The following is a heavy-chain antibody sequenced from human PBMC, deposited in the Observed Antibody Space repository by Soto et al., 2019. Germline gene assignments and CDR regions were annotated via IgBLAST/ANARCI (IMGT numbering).Heavy chain of an antibody. J-gene: IGHJ6*02. CDR3: AREPMDNYYYYGMAV. V-gene: IGHV4-4*02. Sequence: TSETLSLTCAVSGGSISSPNWRRCIRQPPGKGLEWIGEIYHSGSTNYNPSLKSRVTISVDKSKNQFSLKLSSVTAADTAVYYCAREPMDNYYYYGMAVRGQGTTVTVSS. CDR1: GGSISSPNW. CDR2: IYHSGST. D-gene: IGHD2-2*03.